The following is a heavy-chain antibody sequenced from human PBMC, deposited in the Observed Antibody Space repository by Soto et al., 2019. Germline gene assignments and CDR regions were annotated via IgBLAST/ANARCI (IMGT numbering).Heavy chain of an antibody. D-gene: IGHD6-13*01. CDR2: ISAYNGNT. J-gene: IGHJ4*02. V-gene: IGHV1-18*01. CDR3: ARSIAAAVDLDY. Sequence: ASVKVSCKASGYTFSSYGISWVRQAPGQGLEWMGWISAYNGNTNYAQKLQGRVTMTTDTSTSTAYMEVRSLRSDDTVVYYCARSIAAAVDLDYWGQGTLVTVSS. CDR1: GYTFSSYG.